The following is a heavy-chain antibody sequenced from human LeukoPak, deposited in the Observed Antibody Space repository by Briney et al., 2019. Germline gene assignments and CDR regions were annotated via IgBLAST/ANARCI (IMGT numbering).Heavy chain of an antibody. J-gene: IGHJ4*02. CDR2: IIPIFGTA. D-gene: IGHD3-22*01. Sequence: GASVKVSCKASGGTFSSYAISWVRQAPGQGLEWMGGIIPIFGTANYAQKFQGRVTITADESTSTAYMELSSLRSEDTAVYYAHYYDSSGYYYDYWGQGTLVTVSS. CDR3: HYYDSSGYYYDY. CDR1: GGTFSSYA. V-gene: IGHV1-69*13.